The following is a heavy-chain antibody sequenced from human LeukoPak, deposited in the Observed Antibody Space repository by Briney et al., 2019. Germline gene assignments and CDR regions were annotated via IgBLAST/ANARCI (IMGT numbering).Heavy chain of an antibody. CDR2: IYPNGNT. D-gene: IGHD2-15*01. V-gene: IGHV4-4*07. CDR3: ARDIVVAYYFDY. Sequence: PSETLSLTCAVYGGSFSGYYWSWIRQPAGKGLESIGRIYPNGNTNYNPSLRGRVTISVDTSKNQFSLKLSSVTAADTAVYYCARDIVVAYYFDYWGQGTLVTVSS. CDR1: GGSFSGYY. J-gene: IGHJ4*02.